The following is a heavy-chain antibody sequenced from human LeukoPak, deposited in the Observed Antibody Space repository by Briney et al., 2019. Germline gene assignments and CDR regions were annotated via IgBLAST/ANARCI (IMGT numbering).Heavy chain of an antibody. J-gene: IGHJ4*02. CDR1: GFTFSDYY. CDR2: ISSSGSTI. V-gene: IGHV3-11*01. CDR3: ARIGYSSSWSMEGHFDY. D-gene: IGHD6-13*01. Sequence: GGSLRLSCAASGFTFSDYYMSWIRQAPGKGLEWVSYISSSGSTIYYADSVKGRFTISRDNAKNSLYLQMNSLRAEDTAVYYCARIGYSSSWSMEGHFDYWGQGTLVTVSS.